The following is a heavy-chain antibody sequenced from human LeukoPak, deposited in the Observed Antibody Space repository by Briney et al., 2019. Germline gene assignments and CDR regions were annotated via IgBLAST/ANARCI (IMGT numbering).Heavy chain of an antibody. Sequence: SETLSLTCTVSGGLISISTYYWGWIRQPPGKGLEWIGSIYYSGTTHYNPSLKSRVTIAVDTSKNQFSLKLISVTAADTAVYYCARVSIAARRAMDVWGKGTTVTVSS. CDR1: GGLISISTYY. J-gene: IGHJ6*03. D-gene: IGHD6-6*01. CDR2: IYYSGTT. CDR3: ARVSIAARRAMDV. V-gene: IGHV4-39*07.